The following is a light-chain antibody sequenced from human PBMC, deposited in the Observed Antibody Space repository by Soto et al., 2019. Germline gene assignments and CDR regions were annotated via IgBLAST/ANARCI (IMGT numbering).Light chain of an antibody. CDR2: GVY. J-gene: IGKJ5*01. V-gene: IGKV3-11*01. CDR3: QQRSNWPIT. Sequence: EIVMTQSPTILSVSPGERATLSCRASQSVSSNLAWYQQKPGQPPRLLMYGVYTRAPGTPARFSGSGSGTDFTLTISSLEPEDFAVYYCQQRSNWPITFGQGTRLEIK. CDR1: QSVSSN.